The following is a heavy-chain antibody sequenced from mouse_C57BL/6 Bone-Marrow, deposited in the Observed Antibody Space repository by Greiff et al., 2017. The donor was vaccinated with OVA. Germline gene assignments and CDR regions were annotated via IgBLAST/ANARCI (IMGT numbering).Heavy chain of an antibody. CDR3: ARGPADYYGSSYCYFDG. CDR1: GYTFTSYW. Sequence: QVQLQQPGAELVKPGASVKLSCKASGYTFTSYWMQWVKQRPGQGLEWIGEIDPSDSYTNYNQKFKGKATLTVDKSSSTAYMQLSSLTSEDSAVYYCARGPADYYGSSYCYFDGWGTGTTVTVSS. D-gene: IGHD1-1*01. CDR2: IDPSDSYT. J-gene: IGHJ1*03. V-gene: IGHV1-50*01.